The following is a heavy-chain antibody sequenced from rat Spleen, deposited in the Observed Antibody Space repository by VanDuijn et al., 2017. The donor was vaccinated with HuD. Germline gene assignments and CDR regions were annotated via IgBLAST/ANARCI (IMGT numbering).Heavy chain of an antibody. D-gene: IGHD1-5*01. J-gene: IGHJ4*01. CDR3: TRDEDRYSPYYVMDA. V-gene: IGHV2-63*01. CDR2: MWYDGDT. Sequence: QVQLKESGPGLVQPSATLSLTCTVSGFSLTSYSVSWVRPSSGKGPEWMGKMWYDGDTTYNSALKSRLNISRDTSKNQVILKMNSLQTDDTGTYYCTRDEDRYSPYYVMDAWGQGASVTVSS. CDR1: GFSLTSYS.